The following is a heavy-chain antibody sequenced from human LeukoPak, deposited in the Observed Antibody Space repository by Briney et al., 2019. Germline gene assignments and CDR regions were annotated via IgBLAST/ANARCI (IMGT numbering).Heavy chain of an antibody. CDR1: GGAIISSSFY. CDR3: ARLYYSDSAFDY. V-gene: IGHV4-39*01. CDR2: IYSSGST. J-gene: IGHJ4*01. D-gene: IGHD3-10*01. Sequence: SEILSLTCTVSGGAIISSSFYWVWIRQPPGRGLEWIGSIYSSGSTYYNPSVNSRATISVDTSKKELSLELSSVTAADTSMYYCARLYYSDSAFDYWGQGTLVTVSS.